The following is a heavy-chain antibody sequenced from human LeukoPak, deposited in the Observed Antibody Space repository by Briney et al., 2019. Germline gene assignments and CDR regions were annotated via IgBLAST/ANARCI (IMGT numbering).Heavy chain of an antibody. J-gene: IGHJ4*02. CDR3: ARDLGAYSSGWYLSAEPAGYFDY. CDR2: IYYSGST. CDR1: GGSIRSYY. Sequence: KASETLSLTCTVSGGSIRSYYWSWIRQPPGKGLEWIGYIYYSGSTNYNPSLKSRVTISVDTSKNQFSLKLSSVTAADTAVYYCARDLGAYSSGWYLSAEPAGYFDYWGQGTLVTVSS. V-gene: IGHV4-59*01. D-gene: IGHD6-19*01.